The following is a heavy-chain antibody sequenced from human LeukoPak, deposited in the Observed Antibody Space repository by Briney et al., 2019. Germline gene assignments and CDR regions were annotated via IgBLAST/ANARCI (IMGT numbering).Heavy chain of an antibody. Sequence: ASVNVSCKASGYTFTSYGISWVRQAPGQGLEWMGWISAYNGNTNYAQKLQGRVTMTTDTSTSTAYMELRSLRSDDTAVYYCARDRIVVVPAANYGMDVWGQGTTVTVSS. V-gene: IGHV1-18*01. J-gene: IGHJ6*02. CDR2: ISAYNGNT. CDR3: ARDRIVVVPAANYGMDV. CDR1: GYTFTSYG. D-gene: IGHD2-2*01.